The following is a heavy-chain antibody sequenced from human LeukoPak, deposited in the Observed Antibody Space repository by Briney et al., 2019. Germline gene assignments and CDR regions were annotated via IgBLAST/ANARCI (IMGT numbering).Heavy chain of an antibody. CDR2: INHSGSI. CDR1: GGSFSGYY. D-gene: IGHD2-15*01. Sequence: SETLSLTCAVYGGSFSGYYWSWIRQPPGKGLEWIGEINHSGSINYNPSLKSRVTISVDTSKNQFSLRLSSVTAADTAVYYCARRYRYCSGGSCYLHFDYWGQGTLVTVSS. V-gene: IGHV4-34*01. J-gene: IGHJ4*02. CDR3: ARRYRYCSGGSCYLHFDY.